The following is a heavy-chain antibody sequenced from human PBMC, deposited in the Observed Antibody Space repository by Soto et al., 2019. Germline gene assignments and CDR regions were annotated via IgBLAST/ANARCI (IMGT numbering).Heavy chain of an antibody. CDR1: GFSLANYP. J-gene: IGHJ4*02. CDR3: AKGPDTNVGWPYYFES. CDR2: SSLRGATI. V-gene: IGHV3-48*02. Sequence: SLRLSCVASGFSLANYPLNWVRQTPVKGLEWISYSSLRGATIHYADSVEGRFTISRDNARNSLSLHMSSLRDEDSALYYCAKGPDTNVGWPYYFESWGQGVPVTVSS. D-gene: IGHD6-19*01.